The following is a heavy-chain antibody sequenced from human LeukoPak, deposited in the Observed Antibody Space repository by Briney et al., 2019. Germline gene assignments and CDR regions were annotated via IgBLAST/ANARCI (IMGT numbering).Heavy chain of an antibody. J-gene: IGHJ3*02. CDR1: GGSISSYY. V-gene: IGHV4-59*01. Sequence: TSETLSLTCTISGGSISSYYWSWIRQPPGKGLEWIGYIYYSGSTNYNPSLKSRVTISVDTSKNQFSLKLSSVTAADTAVYYCARESGDGYNDALDIWGQGTMVTVSS. D-gene: IGHD5-24*01. CDR3: ARESGDGYNDALDI. CDR2: IYYSGST.